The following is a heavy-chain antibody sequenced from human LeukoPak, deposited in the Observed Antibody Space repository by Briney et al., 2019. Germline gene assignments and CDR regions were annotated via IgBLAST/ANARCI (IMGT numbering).Heavy chain of an antibody. D-gene: IGHD5-18*01. CDR2: ISYDGSNK. CDR1: GGTFSSYA. CDR3: ARDQEDTAMVIGGNYFDY. V-gene: IGHV3-30*04. J-gene: IGHJ4*02. Sequence: PGGSLRLSCAASGGTFSSYAMHWVRQAPGKGLEWVAVISYDGSNKYYADSVKGRFTISRDNSKNTLYLQMNSLRAEDTAVYYCARDQEDTAMVIGGNYFDYWGQGTLVTVSS.